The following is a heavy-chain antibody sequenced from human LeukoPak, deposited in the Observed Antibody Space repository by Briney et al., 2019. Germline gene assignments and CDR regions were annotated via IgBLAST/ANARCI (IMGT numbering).Heavy chain of an antibody. CDR1: GYSISSGYY. Sequence: SETLSLTCAVSGYSISSGYYWGWIRQPPGKGLEWIGSIYHSGSTYCNPSLKSRVTISVDTSKNQFSLKLSSVTAADTAVYYCATAYYDFWSGYSAFDIWGQGTMVTVSS. J-gene: IGHJ3*02. CDR2: IYHSGST. D-gene: IGHD3-3*01. CDR3: ATAYYDFWSGYSAFDI. V-gene: IGHV4-38-2*01.